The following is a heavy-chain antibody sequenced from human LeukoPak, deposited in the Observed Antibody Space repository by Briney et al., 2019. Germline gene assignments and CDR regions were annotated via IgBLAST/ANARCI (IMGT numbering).Heavy chain of an antibody. J-gene: IGHJ4*02. Sequence: GASVKVSCKASGYTFTGYYMHWVRQAPGQGLEWMGWINPNSGGTNYAQKFQGRVTMTRDTSISTAYMELSRLRSDDTAVYYCARDRATVTIRLVGGRLFDYWGQGTLVTVSS. V-gene: IGHV1-2*02. CDR3: ARDRATVTIRLVGGRLFDY. CDR2: INPNSGGT. D-gene: IGHD4-17*01. CDR1: GYTFTGYY.